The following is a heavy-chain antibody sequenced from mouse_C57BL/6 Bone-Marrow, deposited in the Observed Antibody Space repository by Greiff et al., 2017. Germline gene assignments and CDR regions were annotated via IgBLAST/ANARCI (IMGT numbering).Heavy chain of an antibody. Sequence: VQLQQPGAELVMPGASVKLSCKASGYTFTSYWMHWVKQRPGQGLEWIGEIDPSDSSTNYNQTFKGKSTLTVDKSSSTAYMPLSSLTSEDSAVYYCARSGHYYGSSYGYFDVWGTGTTVTVSS. V-gene: IGHV1-69*01. J-gene: IGHJ1*03. CDR2: IDPSDSST. CDR3: ARSGHYYGSSYGYFDV. D-gene: IGHD1-1*01. CDR1: GYTFTSYW.